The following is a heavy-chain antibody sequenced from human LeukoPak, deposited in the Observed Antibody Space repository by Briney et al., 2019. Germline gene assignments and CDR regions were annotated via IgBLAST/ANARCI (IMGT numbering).Heavy chain of an antibody. CDR2: ISAYNDNT. D-gene: IGHD3-9*01. V-gene: IGHV1-18*01. CDR3: ARVHYDILTGYSYFDY. CDR1: GYTFTSYG. Sequence: ASVTVSCKASGYTFTSYGISWVRQAPGQGLEWMGWISAYNDNTDYAQKLQGRVTMTTDTSTSTAYMELRSLRSDDTAVYYCARVHYDILTGYSYFDYWGQGTLVTVSS. J-gene: IGHJ4*02.